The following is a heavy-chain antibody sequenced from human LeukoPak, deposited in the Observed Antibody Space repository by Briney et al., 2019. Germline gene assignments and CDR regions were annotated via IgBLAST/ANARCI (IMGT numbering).Heavy chain of an antibody. D-gene: IGHD4-17*01. V-gene: IGHV3-33*01. CDR3: ARGLDYGDYVGKAFDY. CDR2: IWYDGSNK. Sequence: GGSLRLSCAASGFTFSSYGMHWVRQAPGKGLEWVAVIWYDGSNKYYADSVKGRFTISRDNSKNTVYLQMNSLRAEDTAVYYCARGLDYGDYVGKAFDYWGQGTLVTVSS. J-gene: IGHJ4*02. CDR1: GFTFSSYG.